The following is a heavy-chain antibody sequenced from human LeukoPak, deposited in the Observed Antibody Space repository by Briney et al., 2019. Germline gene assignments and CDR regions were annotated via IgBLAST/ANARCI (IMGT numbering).Heavy chain of an antibody. V-gene: IGHV1-58*01. CDR1: GFSFRSSG. CDR2: IVVDSGNT. J-gene: IGHJ6*02. CDR3: AADALTRYNSYYYAMDV. D-gene: IGHD1-1*01. Sequence: SVKASCKASGFSFRSSGVQWVRQARGQRLEWIGWIVVDSGNTNYAQKFRERVTFTRDMSTSTAYMELSSLRSDDTAVYYCAADALTRYNSYYYAMDVWGQGTTVTVSS.